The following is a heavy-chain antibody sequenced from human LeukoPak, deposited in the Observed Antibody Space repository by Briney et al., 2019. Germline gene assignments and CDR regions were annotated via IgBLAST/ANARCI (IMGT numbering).Heavy chain of an antibody. J-gene: IGHJ6*02. CDR3: ARAEGDYLNYYGMDV. V-gene: IGHV3-7*02. Sequence: PGGSLRLSCVASRFSFSSYWMSWVRRAPGKGLEWVANIKQDGNEKYYVDSVKGRFTISRDNAKNSLCLQMNSLRAEDTAVYYCARAEGDYLNYYGMDVWGQGTTVTVSS. CDR2: IKQDGNEK. CDR1: RFSFSSYW. D-gene: IGHD4-17*01.